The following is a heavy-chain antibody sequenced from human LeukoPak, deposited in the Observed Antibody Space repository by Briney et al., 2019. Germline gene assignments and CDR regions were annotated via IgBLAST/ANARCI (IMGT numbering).Heavy chain of an antibody. V-gene: IGHV3-30*18. D-gene: IGHD2-15*01. J-gene: IGHJ4*02. CDR3: AKDLTRYCSGGSCYSADY. CDR2: ISYDGRNK. CDR1: GFTFSSYG. Sequence: GGSLRLSCAASGFTFSSYGMHWVRQAPGKGLEWVAVISYDGRNKNYAESVKGRFTISRDNSKNTLYLQINSVRAEDTAVYYCAKDLTRYCSGGSCYSADYWGQGTLVTASS.